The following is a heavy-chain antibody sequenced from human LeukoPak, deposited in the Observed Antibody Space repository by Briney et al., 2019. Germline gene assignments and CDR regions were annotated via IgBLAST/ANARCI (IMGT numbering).Heavy chain of an antibody. J-gene: IGHJ4*02. CDR1: GYSISSGYY. CDR2: IYHSGST. CDR3: ASKYYDILTGYGDY. Sequence: SETLSLTCTVSGYSISSGYYWGWIRQPPGKGLEWIGSIYHSGSTYYNPSLKSRVTISVDTSKNQFSLKLSSVTAADTAVYYCASKYYDILTGYGDYWGQGTLVTVSS. D-gene: IGHD3-9*01. V-gene: IGHV4-38-2*02.